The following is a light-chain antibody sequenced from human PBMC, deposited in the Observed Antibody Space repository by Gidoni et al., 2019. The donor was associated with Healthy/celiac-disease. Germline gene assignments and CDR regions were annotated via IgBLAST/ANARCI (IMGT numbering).Light chain of an antibody. CDR2: DAS. CDR1: QSVSSY. J-gene: IGKJ3*01. Sequence: EIVLTQAPANRSLSPGGRATLSCRASQSVSSYLAWYQQNPGQAPRLLISDASNRATGIPARFSGSGSGTDFPLPISSLEPEDFAVYSCQQRSNWPPEITFGPGTKVDIK. V-gene: IGKV3-11*01. CDR3: QQRSNWPPEIT.